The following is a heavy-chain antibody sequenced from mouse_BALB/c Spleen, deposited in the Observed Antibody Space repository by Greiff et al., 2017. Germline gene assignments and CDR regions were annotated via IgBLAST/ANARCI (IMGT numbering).Heavy chain of an antibody. CDR3: AREDYYGSSWFAY. V-gene: IGHV5-6-5*01. D-gene: IGHD1-1*01. CDR1: GFTFSSYA. Sequence: EVKLMESGGGLVKPGGSLKLSCAASGFTFSSYAMSWVRQTPEKRLEWVASISSGGSTYYPDSVKGRFTISRDNARNILYLQMSSLRSEDTAMYYCAREDYYGSSWFAYWGQGTLVTVSA. J-gene: IGHJ3*01. CDR2: ISSGGST.